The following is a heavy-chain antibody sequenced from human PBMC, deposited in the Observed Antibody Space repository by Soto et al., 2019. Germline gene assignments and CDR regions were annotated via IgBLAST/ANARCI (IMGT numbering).Heavy chain of an antibody. CDR1: GYRFNSYW. V-gene: IGHV5-51*01. J-gene: IGHJ6*02. D-gene: IGHD3-16*01. CDR3: ARKGSNGASVYYALDV. CDR2: IYPGDSDT. Sequence: PGESLKISCKGSGYRFNSYWIGWVRQMPGKGLEWIGMIYPGDSDTTYSPSFQGQVTMSADKSISTAYLEWNSLKASDTATYYCARKGSNGASVYYALDVWGQGTTVTVSS.